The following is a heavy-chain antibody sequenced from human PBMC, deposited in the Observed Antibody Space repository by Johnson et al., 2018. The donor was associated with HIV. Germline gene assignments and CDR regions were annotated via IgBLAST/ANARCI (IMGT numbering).Heavy chain of an antibody. CDR2: IGSAGDT. J-gene: IGHJ3*01. D-gene: IGHD4-23*01. V-gene: IGHV3-13*01. Sequence: EVQLVESGGGLVQPGRSLRLSCAASGFTFSDYDMHWVRQATGEGLEWVSAIGSAGDTYYPGSVKGRFTISRENAKNSLYLQMNSLRAGDTAVYYCARGPSVVTLHAFDLCGQGTLVTVSS. CDR1: GFTFSDYD. CDR3: ARGPSVVTLHAFDL.